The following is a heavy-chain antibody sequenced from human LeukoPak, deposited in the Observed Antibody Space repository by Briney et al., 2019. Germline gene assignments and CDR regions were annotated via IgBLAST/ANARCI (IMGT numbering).Heavy chain of an antibody. CDR3: ARSGRGTYYYFDL. CDR2: IIGSNGNT. V-gene: IGHV1-18*01. CDR1: GGTFSSYA. J-gene: IGHJ4*02. Sequence: GASVKVSCKASGGTFSSYAISWVRQAPGQGLEWMGGIIGSNGNTNYAQKFQGRVSMTADTSTSTAYMELRSLRSDDTAVYYCARSGRGTYYYFDLWGQGTLVTVSS. D-gene: IGHD1-26*01.